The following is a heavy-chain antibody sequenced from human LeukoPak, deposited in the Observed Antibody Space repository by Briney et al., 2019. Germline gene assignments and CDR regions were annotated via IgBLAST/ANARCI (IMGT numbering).Heavy chain of an antibody. CDR1: GYTFTSYG. Sequence: ASVKVSCKASGYTFTSYGISWVRQAPGQGLELMGWISAYNGNTNYAQKLQGRVTMTTDTSTSTAYMELRSLRSDDTAVYYCAREGGYATDAPEDNFDYWGQGTLVTVSS. J-gene: IGHJ4*02. D-gene: IGHD5-12*01. V-gene: IGHV1-18*01. CDR3: AREGGYATDAPEDNFDY. CDR2: ISAYNGNT.